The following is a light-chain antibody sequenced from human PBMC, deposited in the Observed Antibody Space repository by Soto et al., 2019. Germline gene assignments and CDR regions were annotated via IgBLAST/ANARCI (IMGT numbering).Light chain of an antibody. CDR1: QNVDNW. CDR3: QRYNSNSWT. J-gene: IGKJ1*01. CDR2: DAS. Sequence: DTQMTQSPSTLSASVGDRVTITCRASQNVDNWVAWYQQKPGKAPKFLIYDASNLESGVPSRFSGRGSGTEFTLTISSLQPDDFATYYCQRYNSNSWTFGQGTRVEFK. V-gene: IGKV1-5*01.